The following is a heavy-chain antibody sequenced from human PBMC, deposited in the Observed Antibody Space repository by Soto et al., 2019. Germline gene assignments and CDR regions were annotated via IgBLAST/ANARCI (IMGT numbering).Heavy chain of an antibody. J-gene: IGHJ4*02. CDR2: IKGDGTIT. Sequence: EVQLVESGGGLVQPGGSLRLSCAASGFTFSGDWMHWVRQSPGKGLVWVSRIKGDGTITNYADSVKGRFTTSRDNAKNTVYLQLNSLTTEDTAVYYCARGGLGNYYNDYWGQGSLLTVSS. CDR1: GFTFSGDW. V-gene: IGHV3-74*01. CDR3: ARGGLGNYYNDY. D-gene: IGHD3-10*01.